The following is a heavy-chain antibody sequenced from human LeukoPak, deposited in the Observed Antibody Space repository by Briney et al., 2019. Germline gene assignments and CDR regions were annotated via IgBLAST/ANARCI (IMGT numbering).Heavy chain of an antibody. V-gene: IGHV3-11*01. J-gene: IGHJ4*02. CDR3: ARQPVAGSGSYYYFDY. D-gene: IGHD3-10*01. CDR1: GFTFSDYY. CDR2: ISSSGSTI. Sequence: PGGSLRLSCAASGFTFSDYYMSWIRQAPGKGLEGVSYISSSGSTIYYADSVKGRFTISRDNAKNSLYLQMNSLRAEDTAVYYCARQPVAGSGSYYYFDYWGQGTLVTVSS.